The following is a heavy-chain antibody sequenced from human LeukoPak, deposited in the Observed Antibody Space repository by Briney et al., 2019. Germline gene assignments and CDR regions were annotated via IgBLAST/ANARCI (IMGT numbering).Heavy chain of an antibody. CDR2: IYSGGST. Sequence: PGGSLRLSCAASGFTVGSNTMSWVRQAPGKGLEWVSIIYSGGSTSYADSVKGRFTISRDNSKNTLYLQMNSLRTEDTAVYYCARGGSYFDISGYYSYWGQGTLVTVSS. D-gene: IGHD3-22*01. CDR1: GFTVGSNT. V-gene: IGHV3-66*01. CDR3: ARGGSYFDISGYYSY. J-gene: IGHJ4*02.